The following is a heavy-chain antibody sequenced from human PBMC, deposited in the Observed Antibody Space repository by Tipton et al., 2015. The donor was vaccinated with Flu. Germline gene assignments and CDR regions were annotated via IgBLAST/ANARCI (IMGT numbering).Heavy chain of an antibody. CDR2: IYYSGST. Sequence: TLSLTCTVSGGSISGYYWTWIRQPPGKGLEWIGYIYYSGSTNYNPSLKSRVTISVDTSKNQFSLKLTSVTAADTAVYYCARDPGSRMFDPWGQGTLVTVSS. J-gene: IGHJ5*02. D-gene: IGHD6-13*01. V-gene: IGHV4-59*12. CDR1: GGSISGYY. CDR3: ARDPGSRMFDP.